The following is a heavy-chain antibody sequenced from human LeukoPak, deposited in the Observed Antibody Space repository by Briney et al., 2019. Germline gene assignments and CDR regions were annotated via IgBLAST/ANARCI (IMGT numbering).Heavy chain of an antibody. Sequence: SETLSLTCTVSGGSISTSNYYWGWIRQPPGKGLEWIGNIFYSGSTYYSPSLRSRVTISVDTSKNQFSLKLSSVTAADTAVYYCARVGFGRSGWNQYFDYWGQGTLVTVSS. CDR3: ARVGFGRSGWNQYFDY. J-gene: IGHJ4*02. V-gene: IGHV4-39*07. CDR1: GGSISTSNYY. D-gene: IGHD6-19*01. CDR2: IFYSGST.